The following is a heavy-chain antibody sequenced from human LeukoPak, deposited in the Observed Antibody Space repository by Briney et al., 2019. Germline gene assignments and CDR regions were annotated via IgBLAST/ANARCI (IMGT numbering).Heavy chain of an antibody. J-gene: IGHJ4*02. Sequence: GGSLRLSCAASGFTFTNAWMSWVRQAPGKGLEWVGLITSKTDGGITDYAAPVKGRFTISRDDSKNTLYLLMNSLKTEDTAAYYCSPDRLGPLPYRGQGTLVTVSS. CDR2: ITSKTDGGIT. CDR1: GFTFTNAW. CDR3: SPDRLGPLPY. D-gene: IGHD6-6*01. V-gene: IGHV3-15*01.